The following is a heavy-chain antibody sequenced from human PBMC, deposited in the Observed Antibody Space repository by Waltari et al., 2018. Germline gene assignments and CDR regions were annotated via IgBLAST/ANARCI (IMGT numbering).Heavy chain of an antibody. J-gene: IGHJ4*02. Sequence: QLVESGGGLVQPGGSLRLSCEVSGFTFGSYWMSWVRQTPGKGLEWVANIKPDGTETYYVGSVKGRFTISRDNAKNSLFLQMNSLRAEHTAVYYCARDDGVRTVDYWGQGTLVTVSS. D-gene: IGHD4-17*01. V-gene: IGHV3-7*01. CDR1: GFTFGSYW. CDR2: IKPDGTET. CDR3: ARDDGVRTVDY.